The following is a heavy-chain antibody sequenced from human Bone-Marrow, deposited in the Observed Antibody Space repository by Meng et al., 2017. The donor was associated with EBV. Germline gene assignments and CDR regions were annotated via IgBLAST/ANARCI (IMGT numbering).Heavy chain of an antibody. CDR2: ISSSSSYI. Sequence: EVQLVESGGXLVKPGGSVRLPCPASGFTFSSYSMNWVRQAPGKGLEWVSSISSSSSYIYYADSVKGRFTISRDNAKNSLYLQMNSLRAEDTAVYYCASLHYYDSSGFDYGGQGTLVTVSS. J-gene: IGHJ4*02. D-gene: IGHD3-22*01. V-gene: IGHV3-21*01. CDR3: ASLHYYDSSGFDY. CDR1: GFTFSSYS.